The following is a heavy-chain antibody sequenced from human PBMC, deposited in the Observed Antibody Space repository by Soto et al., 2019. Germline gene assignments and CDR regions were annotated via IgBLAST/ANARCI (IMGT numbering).Heavy chain of an antibody. Sequence: QVQLQESGPGLVKPSQTLSLTCTVSGGSISSGGYYWSWIRQHPGKGLEWIGYIYYSGSTYFDPSLKSRVTISVDPSKNQFPLKLSSGTAGDTAVYYCARATPPRGIAAADIDYWGQGTLVTVSS. V-gene: IGHV4-31*03. J-gene: IGHJ4*02. CDR2: IYYSGST. D-gene: IGHD6-13*01. CDR3: ARATPPRGIAAADIDY. CDR1: GGSISSGGYY.